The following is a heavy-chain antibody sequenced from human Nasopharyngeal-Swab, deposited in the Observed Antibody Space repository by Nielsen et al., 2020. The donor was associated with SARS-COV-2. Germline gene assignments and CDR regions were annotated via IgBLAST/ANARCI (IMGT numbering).Heavy chain of an antibody. CDR2: IYHSGST. Sequence: SDTLSPTCTVSGCSISSYYWSWIRQPPGKGLEWIGYIYHSGSTYYNPSLKSRVTISVDRSKNQFSLKLSSVTAADTAVYYCARDVTIFGGCGGMDVWGQGTTVTVSS. CDR3: ARDVTIFGGCGGMDV. V-gene: IGHV4-59*12. J-gene: IGHJ6*02. D-gene: IGHD3-3*01. CDR1: GCSISSYY.